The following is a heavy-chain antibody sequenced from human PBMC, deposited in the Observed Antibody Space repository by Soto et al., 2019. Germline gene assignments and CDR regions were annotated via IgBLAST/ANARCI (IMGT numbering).Heavy chain of an antibody. D-gene: IGHD3-22*01. CDR2: VSYDGTYK. J-gene: IGHJ5*02. CDR1: GLTFRSYA. CDR3: AREGHYSNSSGDYYGNWFDH. V-gene: IGHV3-30*04. Sequence: PGGSLRLSCETSGLTFRSYALHWVRQAPGKGLKWVAAVSYDGTYKYYADSVKGRFTISQDNSRNTLYLQMNSLTVEDTAVYYCAREGHYSNSSGDYYGNWFDHWGQGTRVTVSS.